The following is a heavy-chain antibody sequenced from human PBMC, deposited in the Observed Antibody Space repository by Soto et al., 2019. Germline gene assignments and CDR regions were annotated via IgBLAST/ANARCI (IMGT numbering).Heavy chain of an antibody. J-gene: IGHJ5*02. D-gene: IGHD3-10*01. CDR3: ASGVEWFGEPGWFDP. CDR2: INHSGST. CDR1: GGSFSGYY. V-gene: IGHV4-34*01. Sequence: PSETLSLTCAVYGGSFSGYYWSWIRQPPGKGLEWIGEINHSGSTNYNPSLKSRVTISVDTSKNQFSLKLSSVTAADTAVYYCASGVEWFGEPGWFDPWGQGTLVTVSS.